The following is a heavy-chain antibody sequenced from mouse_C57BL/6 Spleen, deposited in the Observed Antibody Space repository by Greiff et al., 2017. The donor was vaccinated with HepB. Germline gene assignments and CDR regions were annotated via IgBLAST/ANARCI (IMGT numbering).Heavy chain of an antibody. J-gene: IGHJ3*01. CDR2: IYPGDGDT. CDR1: GYAFSSSW. V-gene: IGHV1-82*01. CDR3: AREDFAY. Sequence: VQLQHSGPELVKPGASVKISCKASGYAFSSSWMNWVKQRPGKGLEWIGRIYPGDGDTNYNGTFKGKATLTADKSSSTAYMQLSSLTSGDSAVYFCAREDFAYWGQGTLVTVSA.